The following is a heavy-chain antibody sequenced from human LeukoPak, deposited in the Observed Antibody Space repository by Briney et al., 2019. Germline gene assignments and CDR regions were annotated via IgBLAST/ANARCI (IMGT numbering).Heavy chain of an antibody. CDR1: GFTFSSYA. V-gene: IGHV3-30*04. CDR2: ISYDGSNK. CDR3: ARPLKDY. Sequence: GGSLRLSCAASGFTFSSYAMHWVRQAPGKGLEWVEVISYDGSNKYYADSVKGRFTISRDNSKNTLYLQMNSLRAEDTAVYYCARPLKDYWGQGTLVTVSS. J-gene: IGHJ4*02.